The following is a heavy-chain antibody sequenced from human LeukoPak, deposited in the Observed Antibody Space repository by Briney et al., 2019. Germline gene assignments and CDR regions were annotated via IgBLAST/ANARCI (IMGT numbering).Heavy chain of an antibody. CDR3: ARDGQQLVTLDY. J-gene: IGHJ4*02. D-gene: IGHD6-13*01. CDR2: IYHSGST. CDR1: GYSISSGYY. Sequence: SETLSLTCTVSGYSISSGYYWGWIRQPPGKGLEWIGSIYHSGSTYYNPSLKSRVTISVDTSKNQFSLKLSSVTAADTAVYYCARDGQQLVTLDYWGQGTLVTVSS. V-gene: IGHV4-38-2*02.